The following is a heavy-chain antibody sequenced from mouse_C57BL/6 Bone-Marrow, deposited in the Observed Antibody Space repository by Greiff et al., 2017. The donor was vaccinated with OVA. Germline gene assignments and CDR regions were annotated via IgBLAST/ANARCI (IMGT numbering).Heavy chain of an antibody. Sequence: ESGPGLVKPSQSLSLTCSVTGYSITSGYYWNWIRQFPGNKLEWMGYISYDGSNNYNPSLKNRISITRDTSKNQFFLKLNSVTTEDTATYYCARGRIYYGNYDYAMDYWGQGTSVTVSS. CDR3: ARGRIYYGNYDYAMDY. CDR1: GYSITSGYY. D-gene: IGHD2-1*01. J-gene: IGHJ4*01. CDR2: ISYDGSN. V-gene: IGHV3-6*01.